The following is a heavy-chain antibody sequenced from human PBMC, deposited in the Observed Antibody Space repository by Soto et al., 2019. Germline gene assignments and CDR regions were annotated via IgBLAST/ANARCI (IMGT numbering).Heavy chain of an antibody. Sequence: GGSLRLSCAASGFTFSSYAMSWVRQAPGKGLEWVSAISGSGGSTYSADSVKARFTFSRENSKNTLYLHMNSQRAEDTAVYYFAEVRRALAVAGPDYWGQGTLVTVSS. V-gene: IGHV3-23*01. J-gene: IGHJ4*02. CDR1: GFTFSSYA. D-gene: IGHD6-19*01. CDR3: AEVRRALAVAGPDY. CDR2: ISGSGGST.